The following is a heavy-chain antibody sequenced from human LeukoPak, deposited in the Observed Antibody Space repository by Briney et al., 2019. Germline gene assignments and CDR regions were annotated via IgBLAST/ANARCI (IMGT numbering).Heavy chain of an antibody. CDR3: ARGASWGVVDY. Sequence: GGSLRLSCTVSGFTVSSNYMSWVRQAPGKGLEWVSVIYSGGSTYYADSVKGRFTISRDNSKNTLYLQMNSLRAEDTAVYYCARGASWGVVDYWGQGTLVTVSS. V-gene: IGHV3-53*01. CDR2: IYSGGST. CDR1: GFTVSSNY. J-gene: IGHJ4*02. D-gene: IGHD7-27*01.